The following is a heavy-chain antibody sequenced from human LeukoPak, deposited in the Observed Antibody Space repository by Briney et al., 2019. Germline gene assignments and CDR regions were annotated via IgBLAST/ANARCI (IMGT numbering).Heavy chain of an antibody. D-gene: IGHD1-1*01. CDR3: ASNPPNAGDFYY. V-gene: IGHV1-8*01. J-gene: IGHJ4*02. Sequence: GASGRVACKTYGYTFTNLDINWLRQAPGQGLEWMGWMSPNSGDTGYAQTFQGRVSMTRDTSISTAYMELSSLRSEDTAVYYCASNPPNAGDFYYWGLGSLVTVSS. CDR1: GYTFTNLD. CDR2: MSPNSGDT.